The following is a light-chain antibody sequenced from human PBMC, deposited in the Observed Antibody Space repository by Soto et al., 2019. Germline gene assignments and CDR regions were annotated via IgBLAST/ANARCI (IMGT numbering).Light chain of an antibody. CDR1: SSNIGSNT. CDR2: SND. Sequence: QPVLTQPPSASGTPGQRVTISCSGSSSNIGSNTVNWYQHLPGTDPKLLIYSNDKRPSGVPDRFSGSKSGTSASLAISGLQSEDEADYYCAAWDDSMNGVVFGGGTKVTVL. V-gene: IGLV1-44*01. CDR3: AAWDDSMNGVV. J-gene: IGLJ2*01.